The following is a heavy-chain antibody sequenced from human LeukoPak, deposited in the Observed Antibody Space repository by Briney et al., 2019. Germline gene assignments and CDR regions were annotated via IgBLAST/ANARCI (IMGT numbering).Heavy chain of an antibody. D-gene: IGHD6-6*01. CDR2: ISYDGSNK. CDR1: GFTFSSYG. J-gene: IGHJ4*02. Sequence: GRSLRLSCAASGFTFSSYGMHWVRQAPGKGLEWVAVISYDGSNKYYADSVKGRFTISRDNSKNTLCLQMNSLRAEDTAVYYCAKEFPQLGEVDYWGQGTLVTVSS. CDR3: AKEFPQLGEVDY. V-gene: IGHV3-30*18.